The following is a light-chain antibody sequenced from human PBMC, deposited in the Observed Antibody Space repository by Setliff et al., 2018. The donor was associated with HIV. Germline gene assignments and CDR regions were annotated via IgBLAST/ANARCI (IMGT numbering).Light chain of an antibody. V-gene: IGLV2-23*02. CDR2: DVS. Sequence: QSALTQPASVSGSPGQSITISCTGTSSDVGRYNLVSWYQQHPGKAPKLMIYDVSKRPSGVSNSFSGSKSGNTASLTISGLQAEDESDYFCCSYAGGSTYVFGTGTKVTVL. J-gene: IGLJ1*01. CDR3: CSYAGGSTYV. CDR1: SSDVGRYNL.